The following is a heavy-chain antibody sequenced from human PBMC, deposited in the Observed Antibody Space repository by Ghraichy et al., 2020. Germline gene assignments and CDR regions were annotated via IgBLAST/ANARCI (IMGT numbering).Heavy chain of an antibody. J-gene: IGHJ4*02. CDR3: ARETFGYSSSPPDI. D-gene: IGHD6-13*01. Sequence: SETLSLTCTVSGGSISSYYWSWIRQPPGKGLEWIGYIYYSGSTNYNPSLKSRVTISVDTSKNQFSLKLSSVTAADTAVYYCARETFGYSSSPPDIWGQGTLVTVSS. CDR1: GGSISSYY. V-gene: IGHV4-59*01. CDR2: IYYSGST.